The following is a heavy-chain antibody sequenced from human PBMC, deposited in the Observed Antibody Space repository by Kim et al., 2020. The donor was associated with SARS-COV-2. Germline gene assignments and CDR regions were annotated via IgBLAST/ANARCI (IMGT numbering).Heavy chain of an antibody. J-gene: IGHJ6*02. D-gene: IGHD3-10*01. CDR3: ASLWGSGSYSAPYYYYYGMDV. CDR1: GFTFSSYS. V-gene: IGHV3-21*01. CDR2: ISSSSSNI. Sequence: GGSLRLSCAASGFTFSSYSMNWVRQAPGKGLEWVSSISSSSSNIYYADSVKGRFTISRDNAKNSLYLQMNSLRAEDTAVYYCASLWGSGSYSAPYYYYYGMDVWGQGTTVTVSS.